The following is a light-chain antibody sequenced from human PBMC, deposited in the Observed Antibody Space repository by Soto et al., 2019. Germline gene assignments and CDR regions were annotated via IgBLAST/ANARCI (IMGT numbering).Light chain of an antibody. Sequence: DIPMTQSPSSLSVSVGDRVTITCRASQSISSYLNWYQQKPGKAPKLLIYASFSLQSGVPSRFSGSGSGTDFTLTISSLEPEDFATYYCHQSYRTPYTFGQGTKLEIK. CDR2: ASF. CDR1: QSISSY. J-gene: IGKJ2*01. CDR3: HQSYRTPYT. V-gene: IGKV1-39*01.